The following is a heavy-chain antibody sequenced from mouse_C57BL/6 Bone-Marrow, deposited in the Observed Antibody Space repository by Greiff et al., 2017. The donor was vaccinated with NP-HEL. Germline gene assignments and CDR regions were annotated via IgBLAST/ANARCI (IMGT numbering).Heavy chain of an antibody. CDR3: TREGITTVRGDYFDY. Sequence: EVQGVESGEGLVKPGGSLKLSCAASGFTFSSYAMSWVRQTPEKRLEWVAYISSGGDYIYYADTVKGRFPISRDNARNTLYLQMSSLKSEDTAMYYCTREGITTVRGDYFDYWGQGTTLTVSS. CDR1: GFTFSSYA. CDR2: ISSGGDYI. V-gene: IGHV5-9-1*02. D-gene: IGHD1-1*01. J-gene: IGHJ2*01.